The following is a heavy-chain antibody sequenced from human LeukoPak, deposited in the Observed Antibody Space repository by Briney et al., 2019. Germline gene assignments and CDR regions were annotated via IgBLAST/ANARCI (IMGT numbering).Heavy chain of an antibody. V-gene: IGHV4-39*07. D-gene: IGHD6-6*01. J-gene: IGHJ4*02. Sequence: SETLSLTCTVSGGSINSYYWTWIRQPPGKGLEWIGSIYYSGSTYYNPSLKSRVTISVDTSKNQFSLKLSSVTAADTAVYYCARGMSIAARHFDYWGQGTLVTVSS. CDR1: GGSINSYY. CDR3: ARGMSIAARHFDY. CDR2: IYYSGST.